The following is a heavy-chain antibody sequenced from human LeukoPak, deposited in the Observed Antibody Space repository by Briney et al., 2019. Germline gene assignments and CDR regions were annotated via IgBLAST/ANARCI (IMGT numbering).Heavy chain of an antibody. Sequence: PGGSLRLSCAASGFTLSTYGMYWVRQAPGRALEWVAFMWHNGRYEYVADSVKGRFAISRDNSKNTLYLQMNSLRAEDTAVYYCARGGIKLNNWGQGTLVTVSS. J-gene: IGHJ4*02. CDR1: GFTLSTYG. V-gene: IGHV3-33*01. D-gene: IGHD1-7*01. CDR3: ARGGIKLNN. CDR2: MWHNGRYE.